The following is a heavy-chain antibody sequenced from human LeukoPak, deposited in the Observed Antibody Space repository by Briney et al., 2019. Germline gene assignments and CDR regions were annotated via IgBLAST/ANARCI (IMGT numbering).Heavy chain of an antibody. CDR3: AKTFHDYYDSSGYSGGGYMDV. CDR1: GFTFSSYG. J-gene: IGHJ6*03. CDR2: IWYDGSNK. V-gene: IGHV3-33*06. D-gene: IGHD3-22*01. Sequence: GRSLRLSCAASGFTFSSYGMHWVRQAPGKGLEWVAVIWYDGSNKHYADSVKGRFTISRDNSKNTLYLQMNSLRAEDTAVYYCAKTFHDYYDSSGYSGGGYMDVWGKGTTVTVSS.